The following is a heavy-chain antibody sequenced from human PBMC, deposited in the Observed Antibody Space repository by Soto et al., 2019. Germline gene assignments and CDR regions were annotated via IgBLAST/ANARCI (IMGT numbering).Heavy chain of an antibody. CDR1: GYTFTGYY. CDR3: ATGYCSGGSCPADYYGMDV. V-gene: IGHV1-2*04. D-gene: IGHD2-15*01. J-gene: IGHJ6*02. CDR2: INPNSGGT. Sequence: GAAVKLCCKASGYTFTGYYMHWVRQAPGQGLEWMGWINPNSGGTNYAQKFQGWVTMTRDTSISTAYMELSRLRSDDTAVYYCATGYCSGGSCPADYYGMDVWGQGTTVTVSS.